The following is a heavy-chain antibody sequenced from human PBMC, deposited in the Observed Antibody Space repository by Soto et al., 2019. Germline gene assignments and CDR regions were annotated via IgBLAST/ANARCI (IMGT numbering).Heavy chain of an antibody. CDR1: GGSISSSSYY. Sequence: SETLSLTCTVSGGSISSSSYYWGWIRQPPGKGLEWIGSIYYSGSTYYNPSLKSRVTISVDTSKNQFSLKLSSVTAADTAVYYCARHRLNDYGDAYYYYYYMDVWGKGTTVTVSS. J-gene: IGHJ6*03. D-gene: IGHD4-17*01. CDR2: IYYSGST. V-gene: IGHV4-39*01. CDR3: ARHRLNDYGDAYYYYYYMDV.